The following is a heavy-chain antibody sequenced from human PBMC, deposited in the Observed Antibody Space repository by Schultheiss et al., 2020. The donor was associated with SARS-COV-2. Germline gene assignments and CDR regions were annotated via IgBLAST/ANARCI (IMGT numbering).Heavy chain of an antibody. V-gene: IGHV1-18*01. D-gene: IGHD4-23*01. J-gene: IGHJ4*02. CDR1: GGTFSSYA. Sequence: ASVKVSCKASGGTFSSYAISWVRQAPGQGLEWMGGISAYNGNTNYAQKLQGRVTMTTDTSTSTAYMELRSLRSEDTAVYFCARDKGGGNVGDYWGQGTLVTVSS. CDR2: ISAYNGNT. CDR3: ARDKGGGNVGDY.